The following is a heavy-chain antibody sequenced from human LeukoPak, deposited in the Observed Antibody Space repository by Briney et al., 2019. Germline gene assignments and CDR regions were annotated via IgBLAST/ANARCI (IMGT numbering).Heavy chain of an antibody. J-gene: IGHJ3*02. V-gene: IGHV3-7*01. CDR1: GFTFSSYW. D-gene: IGHD3-22*01. Sequence: GGSLRLSCVASGFTFSSYWMTWVRQAPGKGLEWVANIRGDGSKTYYVDSAKGRFTISRDNAKNSLYLQLNSLRPDGTALYYCARDGNYFDSCYYDVFDIWGQGTMVTVSP. CDR2: IRGDGSKT. CDR3: ARDGNYFDSCYYDVFDI.